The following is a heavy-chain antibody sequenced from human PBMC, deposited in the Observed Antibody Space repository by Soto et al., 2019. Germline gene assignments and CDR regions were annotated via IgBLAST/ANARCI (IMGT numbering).Heavy chain of an antibody. V-gene: IGHV1-3*05. CDR3: ARAGVGATPNDY. D-gene: IGHD1-26*01. Sequence: QVQLVQSGAEEKKPGASVKVSCKASGYTFTSYAMHWVRQAPGHRLEWMGWINAGNGNTKYSQKFHGRVTITRDTSASTAYIELSILRSEATAGYYCARAGVGATPNDYWGQGTLVTVSS. CDR1: GYTFTSYA. CDR2: INAGNGNT. J-gene: IGHJ4*02.